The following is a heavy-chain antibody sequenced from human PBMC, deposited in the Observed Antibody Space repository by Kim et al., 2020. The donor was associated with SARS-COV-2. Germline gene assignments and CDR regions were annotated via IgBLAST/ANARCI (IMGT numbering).Heavy chain of an antibody. CDR1: GFTFSSYG. CDR2: ISYDGSNK. J-gene: IGHJ4*02. Sequence: GGSLRLSCAASGFTFSSYGMHWVRQAPGKGLEWVAVISYDGSNKYYADSVKGRFTISRDNSKNTLYLQMNSLRAEDTAVYYCARDATTAVAPPWYFDYWGQGTLVTVSS. V-gene: IGHV3-33*05. CDR3: ARDATTAVAPPWYFDY. D-gene: IGHD6-19*01.